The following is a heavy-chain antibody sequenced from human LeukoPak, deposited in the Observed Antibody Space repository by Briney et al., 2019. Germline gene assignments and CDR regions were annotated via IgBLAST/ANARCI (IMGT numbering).Heavy chain of an antibody. CDR1: GFTFGGYA. V-gene: IGHV3-49*03. CDR3: TRDRGAYNLYDY. J-gene: IGHJ4*02. Sequence: GGSLRLSCTASGFTFGGYAMSWFRQAPGKGLEWVGFIRNKAYGGTTDYAASVKGRFTISRDDSKSIAYLQMNSLKTEDTAVYHCTRDRGAYNLYDYWGQGTLVTVSS. D-gene: IGHD1-1*01. CDR2: IRNKAYGGTT.